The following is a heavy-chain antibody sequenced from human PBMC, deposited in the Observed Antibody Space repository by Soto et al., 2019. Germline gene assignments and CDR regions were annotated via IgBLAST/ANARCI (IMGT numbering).Heavy chain of an antibody. CDR2: ISGSGSTI. CDR3: AKVFYYYDSSGYYYFDY. D-gene: IGHD3-22*01. V-gene: IGHV3-23*01. J-gene: IGHJ4*02. Sequence: LRLSCAASGFTFSSYAVSWVRQAPGKGPEWISSISGSGSTIYYADSVKGRFTISRDNSKNTLYLQMSGLRAEDTAVYYCAKVFYYYDSSGYYYFDYWRQGTLVTVSS. CDR1: GFTFSSYA.